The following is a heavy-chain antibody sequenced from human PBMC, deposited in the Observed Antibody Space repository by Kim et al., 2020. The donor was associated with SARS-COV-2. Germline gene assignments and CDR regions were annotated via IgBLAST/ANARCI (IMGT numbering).Heavy chain of an antibody. Sequence: VESVKGRFTISRDNAKNSMYLQMNSLRAEDTAVYYCASLGYSDGNWYFDLWGRGTLVTVSS. V-gene: IGHV3-7*01. D-gene: IGHD5-18*01. CDR3: ASLGYSDGNWYFDL. J-gene: IGHJ2*01.